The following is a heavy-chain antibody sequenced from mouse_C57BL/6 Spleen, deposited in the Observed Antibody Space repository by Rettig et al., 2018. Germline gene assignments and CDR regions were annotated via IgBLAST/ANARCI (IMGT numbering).Heavy chain of an antibody. CDR1: GYTFTSYW. CDR3: ATYGSPFAY. D-gene: IGHD1-1*01. CDR2: IYPSDSET. V-gene: IGHV1-61*01. Sequence: QVQLQQPGAELVRPGSSVKLSCMASGYTFTSYWMDWVIQRPGQGLEWIGSIYPSDSETHYNQKFKDKATLTVDKSSSTAYMQLSSLTSEDSAVYYCATYGSPFAYWGQGTLVTVSA. J-gene: IGHJ3*01.